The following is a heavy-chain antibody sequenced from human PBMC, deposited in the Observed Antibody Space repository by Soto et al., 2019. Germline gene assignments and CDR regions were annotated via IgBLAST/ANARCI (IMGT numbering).Heavy chain of an antibody. V-gene: IGHV4-31*03. J-gene: IGHJ4*02. CDR1: GGSISSGGYY. D-gene: IGHD2-15*01. Sequence: QVQLQESGPGLVKPSQTLSLTCTVSGGSISSGGYYWSWIRQHPGKGLEWIGYIYYSGSTYYNPSLTSRVTISVDTSKNQFALKLSSVAAADTAVYYCATGTDCSGGSCRLEAFDYWGQGTLVTVSS. CDR3: ATGTDCSGGSCRLEAFDY. CDR2: IYYSGST.